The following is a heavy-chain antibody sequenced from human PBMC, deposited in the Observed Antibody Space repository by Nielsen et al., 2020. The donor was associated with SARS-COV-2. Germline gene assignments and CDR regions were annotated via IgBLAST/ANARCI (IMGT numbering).Heavy chain of an antibody. J-gene: IGHJ4*02. CDR2: ISSDGSDK. CDR3: ARGNGWGSYFDY. CDR1: GFTFGSFA. V-gene: IGHV3-30*04. D-gene: IGHD7-27*01. Sequence: GESLKISCAASGFTFGSFAVHWVRQAPGKGLEWVALISSDGSDKYYADSVKGRFTISRDNSKNTLYLQMNSLRAEDTAVYYCARGNGWGSYFDYWGQGTLVTVSS.